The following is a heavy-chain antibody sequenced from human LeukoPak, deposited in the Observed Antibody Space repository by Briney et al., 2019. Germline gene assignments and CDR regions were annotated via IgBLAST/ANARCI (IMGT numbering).Heavy chain of an antibody. CDR2: ISWNSGSI. Sequence: PGRSLRLSCAASEFIFDDYAMHWVRQAPGKGLEWVSGISWNSGSIGYADSVKGRFTISRDNAKKSLYLQMNSLRAEDTAVYYCARDPGHSYGYSFDYWGQGTLVTVSS. CDR3: ARDPGHSYGYSFDY. V-gene: IGHV3-9*01. CDR1: EFIFDDYA. D-gene: IGHD5-18*01. J-gene: IGHJ4*02.